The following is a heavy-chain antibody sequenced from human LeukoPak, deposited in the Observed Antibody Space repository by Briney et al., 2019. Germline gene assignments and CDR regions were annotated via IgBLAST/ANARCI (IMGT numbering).Heavy chain of an antibody. J-gene: IGHJ3*02. CDR3: ATVYGDYTDAFDI. CDR2: FDPEDGET. Sequence: GASVKVSYKVSGYTLTELSMHWVRQAPGKGLEWMGGFDPEDGETIYAQKSQGRVTMTEDTSTDTAYMELSSLRSEDTAVYYCATVYGDYTDAFDIWGQGTMVTVSS. D-gene: IGHD4-17*01. CDR1: GYTLTELS. V-gene: IGHV1-24*01.